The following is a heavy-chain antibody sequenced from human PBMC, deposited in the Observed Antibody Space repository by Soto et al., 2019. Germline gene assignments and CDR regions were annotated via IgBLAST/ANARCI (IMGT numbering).Heavy chain of an antibody. CDR1: GGSISSYG. CDR2: IYYSGST. J-gene: IGHJ4*02. V-gene: IGHV4-59*01. D-gene: IGHD5-12*01. Sequence: SETLCLTWTVAGGSISSYGLSWIRQPPGKGLEWIGYIYYSGSTNYNPSLKSRVTISVDTSKNQFSLKLSSVTAADTAVYYCPSRDGYREIDYRGQGTLVTVSS. CDR3: PSRDGYREIDY.